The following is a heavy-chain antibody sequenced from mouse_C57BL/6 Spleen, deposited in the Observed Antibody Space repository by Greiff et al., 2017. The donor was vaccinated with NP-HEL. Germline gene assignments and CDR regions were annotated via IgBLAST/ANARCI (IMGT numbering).Heavy chain of an antibody. Sequence: QVQLQQSGAELVRPGTSVKVSCKASGYAFTNYLIEWVKQRPGQGLEWIGVINPGSGGTNYNEKFKGKATLTADKSSSTAYMQLSSLTSEDSAVYFCAIISTVPFAYWGQGTLVTDSA. V-gene: IGHV1-54*01. CDR2: INPGSGGT. CDR3: AIISTVPFAY. D-gene: IGHD1-1*01. J-gene: IGHJ3*01. CDR1: GYAFTNYL.